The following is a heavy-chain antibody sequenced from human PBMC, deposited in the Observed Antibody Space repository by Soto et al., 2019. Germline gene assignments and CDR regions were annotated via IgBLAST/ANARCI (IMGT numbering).Heavy chain of an antibody. CDR2: ISAYNGNT. CDR3: ARCSSSSFSPAAPIGY. Sequence: AAVKVSCKASGYTFTSSGISWVRQSPGQGLEWMGWISAYNGNTNYAQKLQGRVTMTTDTSTSTAYMELRSLRSDDTAVYYCARCSSSSFSPAAPIGYWGQGTLVTVSS. J-gene: IGHJ4*02. CDR1: GYTFTSSG. V-gene: IGHV1-18*01. D-gene: IGHD6-6*01.